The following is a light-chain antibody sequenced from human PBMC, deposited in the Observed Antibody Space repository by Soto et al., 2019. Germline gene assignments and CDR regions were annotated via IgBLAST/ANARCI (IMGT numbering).Light chain of an antibody. CDR2: DAS. CDR1: QSISNY. J-gene: IGKJ3*01. Sequence: DIQMTPSPSSLSASVGDRVTITCRASQSISNYLNWYQQKPGKAPKLLIYDASSLQSGVPSRFSGSGSGTDFTLTISSLQPEDFATYSCQQSYTTLFTFGPGTNVDI. V-gene: IGKV1-39*01. CDR3: QQSYTTLFT.